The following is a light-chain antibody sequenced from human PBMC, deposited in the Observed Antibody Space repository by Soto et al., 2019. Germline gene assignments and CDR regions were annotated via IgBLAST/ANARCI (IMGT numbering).Light chain of an antibody. J-gene: IGKJ5*01. CDR1: QSVSSY. Sequence: ETVLTQSPATRSLSPLERASLSFMASQSVSSYLAWYQQKPGQAPRLLIYDASNRATGIPARFSGSGSGTDFTLTISSLEPEDFAVYYCQQRSNWPRTFGQGTRLEIK. CDR2: DAS. V-gene: IGKV3-11*01. CDR3: QQRSNWPRT.